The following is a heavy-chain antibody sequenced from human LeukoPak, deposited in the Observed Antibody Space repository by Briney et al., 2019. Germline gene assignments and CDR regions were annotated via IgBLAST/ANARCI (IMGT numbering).Heavy chain of an antibody. CDR2: ISYDGSNK. V-gene: IGHV3-30*04. D-gene: IGHD2-21*01. CDR3: XXXPVTSCRGAYCYPFDS. Sequence: PGRSLRLSCAASGFTFSSYAMHWVRQAPGKGLEWVAVISYDGSNKYYADSVKGRFTISRDNSKNTLYLQMNSLRAEDAAVYFCXXXPVTSCRGAYCYPFDSWGQGTLVTVSS. CDR1: GFTFSSYA. J-gene: IGHJ4*02.